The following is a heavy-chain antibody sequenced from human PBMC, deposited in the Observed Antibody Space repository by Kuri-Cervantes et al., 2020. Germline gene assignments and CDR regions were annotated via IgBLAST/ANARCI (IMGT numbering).Heavy chain of an antibody. CDR3: ATGAEAGTYYYYGMDV. Sequence: ASVKVSCKVSGYTLTELSMHWVRQAPGKGLEWMGGFDPEDGETIYAQKFQGRVTMTEDTSTDTAYMELSSLRSEDTAVYYCATGAEAGTYYYYGMDVWGQGTTVTVSS. CDR1: GYTLTELS. D-gene: IGHD6-19*01. J-gene: IGHJ6*02. V-gene: IGHV1-24*01. CDR2: FDPEDGET.